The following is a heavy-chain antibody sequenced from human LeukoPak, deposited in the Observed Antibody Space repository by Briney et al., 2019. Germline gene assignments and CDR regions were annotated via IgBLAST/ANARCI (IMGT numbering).Heavy chain of an antibody. D-gene: IGHD3-22*01. Sequence: GGSLRLSCAASGFTFSSYGMHWVRQAPGKGLEWVAVIWYDGSNKYYADSVKGRFTISRDNSKNTLYLQMNSLRAEDTAVYYCAKSDYYDSSGYYEFYFDYWGQGTLVTVSS. CDR1: GFTFSSYG. CDR3: AKSDYYDSSGYYEFYFDY. CDR2: IWYDGSNK. J-gene: IGHJ4*02. V-gene: IGHV3-33*06.